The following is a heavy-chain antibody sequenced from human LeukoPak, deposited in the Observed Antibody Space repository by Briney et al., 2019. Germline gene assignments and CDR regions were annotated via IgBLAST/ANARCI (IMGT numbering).Heavy chain of an antibody. Sequence: VASVKVSCKASGYTFTSYDINWVRQATGQGLEWMGWMNPNSGNTGYAQKFQGRVTMTRNTSISTAYMELSRLRSDDTAVYYCARTTYCSSTSCRKGFDYWGQGTLVTVSS. CDR2: MNPNSGNT. J-gene: IGHJ4*02. D-gene: IGHD2-2*01. CDR1: GYTFTSYD. V-gene: IGHV1-8*01. CDR3: ARTTYCSSTSCRKGFDY.